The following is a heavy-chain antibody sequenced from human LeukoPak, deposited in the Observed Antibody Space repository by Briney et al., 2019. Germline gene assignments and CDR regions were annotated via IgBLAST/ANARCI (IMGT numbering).Heavy chain of an antibody. CDR1: GFTFSSYG. CDR3: AKDRGYSYGSLGMDV. Sequence: PGGSLRLSCAASGFTFSSYGMHWVRQAPGKGLEWVAVISYDGSNKYYADSVKGRFTISRDNSKNTLYLRMNSLRAEDTAVYYCAKDRGYSYGSLGMDVWGQGTTVTVSS. J-gene: IGHJ6*02. V-gene: IGHV3-30*18. D-gene: IGHD5-18*01. CDR2: ISYDGSNK.